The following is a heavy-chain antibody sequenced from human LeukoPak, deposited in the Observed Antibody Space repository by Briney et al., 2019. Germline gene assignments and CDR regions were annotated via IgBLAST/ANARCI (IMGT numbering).Heavy chain of an antibody. Sequence: GGSLSLSCAASGFTFSSYSMNWVRQPPGKGLEWVSSISCRCSYIYYADSVKGRFTISRDIAKTSLYLQMNSLRAEDTAVYYCARGLRRRVLGDVVVPSWFGPWGQGTLVTVSS. CDR2: ISCRCSYI. D-gene: IGHD2-2*01. CDR3: ARGLRRRVLGDVVVPSWFGP. J-gene: IGHJ5*02. CDR1: GFTFSSYS. V-gene: IGHV3-21*01.